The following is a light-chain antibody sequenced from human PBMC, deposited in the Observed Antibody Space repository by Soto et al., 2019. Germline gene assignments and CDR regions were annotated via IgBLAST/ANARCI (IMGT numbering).Light chain of an antibody. J-gene: IGLJ2*01. CDR1: SGHSSYA. Sequence: QPVLTQSPSASASLGASVKLTCTLISGHSSYAIAWHQQQPEKGPRYLMKLNINGSHSKGDGIPDRFSGSSSGAERYLTISSLQSEDEADYYCQTWDTGIRVVFGGGTKVTVL. V-gene: IGLV4-69*01. CDR3: QTWDTGIRVV. CDR2: LNINGSH.